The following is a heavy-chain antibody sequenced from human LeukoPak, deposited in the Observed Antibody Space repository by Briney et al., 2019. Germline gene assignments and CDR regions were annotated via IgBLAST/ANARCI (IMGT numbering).Heavy chain of an antibody. D-gene: IGHD4-23*01. V-gene: IGHV4-39*07. CDR2: IYYSGST. Sequence: PSETLSLTCTVSGGSISSSSYYWGWIRQTPGKGLEWIGSIYYSGSTYYNPSLKSRVTISVDTSKNQFSLKLSPVTAADTAVYYCARVGVDYSGNIIKYFFDYWGQGTLVTVSS. CDR1: GGSISSSSYY. J-gene: IGHJ4*02. CDR3: ARVGVDYSGNIIKYFFDY.